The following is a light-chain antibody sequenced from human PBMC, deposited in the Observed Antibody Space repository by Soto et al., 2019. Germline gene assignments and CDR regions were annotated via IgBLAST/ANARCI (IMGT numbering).Light chain of an antibody. CDR2: DNG. CDR3: GTWDNSLSAV. Sequence: QSVLTQPPSVSAAPGQKVTISCSGSSSNIGSNYVSWYQQLPGTAPKLLIYDNGKRPSGIPDRFSGSQSGTSATLGITGLQTGDEVDYYCGTWDNSLSAVFGGGTKVTVL. J-gene: IGLJ2*01. CDR1: SSNIGSNY. V-gene: IGLV1-51*01.